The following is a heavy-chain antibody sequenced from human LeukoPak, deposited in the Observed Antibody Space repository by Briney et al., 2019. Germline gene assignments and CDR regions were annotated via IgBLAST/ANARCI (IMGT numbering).Heavy chain of an antibody. J-gene: IGHJ4*02. V-gene: IGHV3-15*01. CDR3: TSLLVTIFGVDLFDY. Sequence: GGSLRLSCAASGFTFINAWMSWVRQAPGKGLEWVGRIKSKTDGGTTDYAAPVKGRFTISRDDSKNTLYLQMNSLKTEDTAVYYCTSLLVTIFGVDLFDYWGQGTLVTVSS. CDR2: IKSKTDGGTT. CDR1: GFTFINAW. D-gene: IGHD3-3*01.